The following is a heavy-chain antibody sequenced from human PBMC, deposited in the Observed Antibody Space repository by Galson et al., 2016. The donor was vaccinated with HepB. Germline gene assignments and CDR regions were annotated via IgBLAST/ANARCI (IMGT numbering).Heavy chain of an antibody. J-gene: IGHJ4*02. CDR2: LWYDGSHD. CDR1: GFAFSTYG. D-gene: IGHD1-1*01. Sequence: SLRLSCAASGFAFSTYGMHWVRQAPGKGLEWVALLWYDGSHDSYADSVMGRFTISRDNSKDTVYLQMNSVRVEDTAVYYCARERGTLDYWGQGTLVTVSS. CDR3: ARERGTLDY. V-gene: IGHV3-33*01.